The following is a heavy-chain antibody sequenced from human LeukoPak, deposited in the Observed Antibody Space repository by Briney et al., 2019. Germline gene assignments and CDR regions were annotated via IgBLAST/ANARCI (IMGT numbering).Heavy chain of an antibody. CDR2: ISSSSSYI. CDR1: GFTFSTYS. D-gene: IGHD3-3*01. J-gene: IGHJ3*02. V-gene: IGHV3-21*01. CDR3: ARHKSFDKLYYYDFCSALRGVAFDI. Sequence: PGGSLRLSCAASGFTFSTYSMIWVRQAPGKGLEWVSSISSSSSYIYYADSVKGRFTISRDTARNSLYLQMNSLRAEDTAVYYCARHKSFDKLYYYDFCSALRGVAFDIWGQGTMVTVSS.